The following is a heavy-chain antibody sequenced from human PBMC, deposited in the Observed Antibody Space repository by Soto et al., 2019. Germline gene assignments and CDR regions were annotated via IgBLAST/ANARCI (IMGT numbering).Heavy chain of an antibody. CDR3: ARGYYDTSGYYQYYFDY. D-gene: IGHD3-22*01. CDR1: GGTSGKGDDY. J-gene: IGHJ4*02. V-gene: IGHV4-30-4*01. Sequence: SATLSLRCTVSGGTSGKGDDYWIWIRQPPGKCLEWIGYISYIGSTYYNPSLKSRLTISVDTSKNQFSLKLSSVTAADTAVYYCARGYYDTSGYYQYYFDYWGQGTLVTVSS. CDR2: ISYIGST.